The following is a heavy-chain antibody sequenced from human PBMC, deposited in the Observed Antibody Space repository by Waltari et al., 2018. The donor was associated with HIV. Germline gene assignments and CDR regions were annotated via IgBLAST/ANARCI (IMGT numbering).Heavy chain of an antibody. V-gene: IGHV3-9*01. CDR2: ITWNSGHI. D-gene: IGHD1-26*01. CDR3: VKDMGRGGARGFWYFDL. J-gene: IGHJ2*01. Sequence: EVQLVESGGGLVQAGRPLRLSCAASGFTFDDYALTWVRQTPGKGLEWVSGITWNSGHIDYADSVKGRFTISRDNSKNSLYLQMSNLRPDDTAFYYCVKDMGRGGARGFWYFDLWGRGTLVTVSS. CDR1: GFTFDDYA.